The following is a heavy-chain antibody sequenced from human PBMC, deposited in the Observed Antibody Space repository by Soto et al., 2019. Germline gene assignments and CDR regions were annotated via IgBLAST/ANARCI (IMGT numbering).Heavy chain of an antibody. J-gene: IGHJ4*02. V-gene: IGHV3-23*01. CDR1: GFTFSSYA. CDR3: EKTRGSPYFFDY. Sequence: GGSLRLSCAASGFTFSSYAMNWVRQAPGKGLEWVSAISGSGGSTYYADSVKGRFTISRDNSKNTLYLQMNSLRAEDTAVYYCEKTRGSPYFFDYWGQGTLVTVSS. D-gene: IGHD3-10*01. CDR2: ISGSGGST.